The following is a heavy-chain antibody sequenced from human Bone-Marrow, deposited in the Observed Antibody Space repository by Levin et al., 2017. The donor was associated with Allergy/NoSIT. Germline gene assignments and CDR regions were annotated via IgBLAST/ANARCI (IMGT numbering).Heavy chain of an antibody. CDR2: INPDSGGT. V-gene: IGHV1-2*06. CDR1: GYTFTGSQ. D-gene: IGHD6-13*01. J-gene: IGHJ4*02. CDR3: ATALAASGTIDY. Sequence: ASVKVSCKASGYTFTGSQMHWVRQAPGQGLEWMGRINPDSGGTNYAQKFQGRVTMTRDTSITTVYMELSRLRSDDTAVYYCATALAASGTIDYLGQGTLVTVSS.